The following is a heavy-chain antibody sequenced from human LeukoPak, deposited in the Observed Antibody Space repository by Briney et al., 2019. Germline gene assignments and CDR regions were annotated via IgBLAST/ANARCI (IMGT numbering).Heavy chain of an antibody. V-gene: IGHV3-66*02. CDR2: IYGGGSA. Sequence: QPGGSLRLSCAASRFTVSNNYMSWVRQAPGKGLEWVSVIYGGGSAYYPDSVKGRFTISRDNSKNTLYLQMNSLRAEDTAVYYCARESSSRDAFDIWGQGTMVTVSS. D-gene: IGHD6-6*01. J-gene: IGHJ3*02. CDR3: ARESSSRDAFDI. CDR1: RFTVSNNY.